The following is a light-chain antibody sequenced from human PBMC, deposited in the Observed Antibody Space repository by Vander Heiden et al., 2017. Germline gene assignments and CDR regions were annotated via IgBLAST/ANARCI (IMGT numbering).Light chain of an antibody. CDR2: KAS. J-gene: IGKJ4*01. CDR3: QQYNSYPLT. V-gene: IGKV1-5*03. Sequence: DIQMTQSPSTLSASVGDRVTITCRASQSISSWLAWYQQKPGKAPKLLIYKASSLESGVPSRLSGSGSGTEFTLTISSLQPDDFATYYCQQYNSYPLTFGGGTKVXIK. CDR1: QSISSW.